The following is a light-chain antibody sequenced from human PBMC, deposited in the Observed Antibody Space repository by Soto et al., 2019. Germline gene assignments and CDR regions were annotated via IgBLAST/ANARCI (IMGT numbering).Light chain of an antibody. J-gene: IGKJ2*01. CDR2: KAS. CDR3: HQYNSYPYT. V-gene: IGKV1-5*03. CDR1: QSISNW. Sequence: DIQMTQSPSTLSASVGDRATITCRASQSISNWLAWYQQKPGKAPKLLIYKASSLESGVPSRFSGTGSGTEFTLTISCLQPDDFATYYCHQYNSYPYTFGQGTKLEIK.